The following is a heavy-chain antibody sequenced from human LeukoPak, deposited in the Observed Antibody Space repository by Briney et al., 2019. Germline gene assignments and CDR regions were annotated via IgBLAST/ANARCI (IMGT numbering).Heavy chain of an antibody. J-gene: IGHJ6*02. V-gene: IGHV4-4*02. CDR1: GGSISSSNW. CDR2: IYHSGST. CDR3: ARDPRIAVAGQNLHYYYYGMDV. Sequence: SETLSLTCAVSGGSISSSNWGSWVRQPPGKGLEWIGEIYHSGSTNYNPSLKSRVTISVDKSKNQFSLKLSSVTAADTAVYYCARDPRIAVAGQNLHYYYYGMDVWGQGTTVTVSS. D-gene: IGHD6-19*01.